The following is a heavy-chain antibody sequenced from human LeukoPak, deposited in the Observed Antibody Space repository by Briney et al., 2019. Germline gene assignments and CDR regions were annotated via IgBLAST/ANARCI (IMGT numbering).Heavy chain of an antibody. J-gene: IGHJ4*02. CDR1: GGSISSSSYN. CDR2: FYYSGST. D-gene: IGHD3-22*01. CDR3: ASRVPQTEYYNSSGQGIDY. Sequence: SETLSLISTVSGGSISSSSYNWGWIRQPPRKRLEWIVSFYYSGSTYYNPSLKSRVTISVDTSMNQFSLKLSTVTAADTAVYFCASRVPQTEYYNSSGQGIDYWGERTLVTVSS. V-gene: IGHV4-39*01.